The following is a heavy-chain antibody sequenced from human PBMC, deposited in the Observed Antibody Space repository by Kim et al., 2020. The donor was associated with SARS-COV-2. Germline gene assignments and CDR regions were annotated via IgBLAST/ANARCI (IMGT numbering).Heavy chain of an antibody. D-gene: IGHD6-13*01. J-gene: IGHJ4*02. CDR3: AKEDSSSWYD. V-gene: IGHV3-23*01. Sequence: SANSVQGQYTISRDNSKNTLYLQINSLSAEDTAVYYCAKEDSSSWYDWGQGTLVTVSS.